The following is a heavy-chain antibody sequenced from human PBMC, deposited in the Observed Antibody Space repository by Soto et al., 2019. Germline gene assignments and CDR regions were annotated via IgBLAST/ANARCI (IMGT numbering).Heavy chain of an antibody. CDR1: GDSLSLYY. CDR3: ARGERKVNWRPYFDT. J-gene: IGHJ5*02. CDR2: IYSTGSS. Sequence: PSETLFLTCTVSGDSLSLYYWSWIRLSPGKGLEWIGYIYSTGSSNQNPSLRDRVAVSADASKNQFYLTLSSMTAADTAVYYCARGERKVNWRPYFDTWGQGIQVTVSS. V-gene: IGHV4-59*01. D-gene: IGHD1-26*01.